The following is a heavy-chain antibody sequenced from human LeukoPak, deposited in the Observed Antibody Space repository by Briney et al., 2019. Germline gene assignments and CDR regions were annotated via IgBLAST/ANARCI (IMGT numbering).Heavy chain of an antibody. CDR2: INPSGGST. V-gene: IGHV1-46*01. CDR3: AREIGMGAFDYYYYGMDV. Sequence: ASVKVSCKASGYTFTGYYMHWVRQAPGQGLEWMGIINPSGGSTSYAQKFQGRVTMTRDTSTSTVYMELSSLRSEDTAVYYCAREIGMGAFDYYYYGMDVWGQGTTVTVSS. J-gene: IGHJ6*02. CDR1: GYTFTGYY. D-gene: IGHD3-16*01.